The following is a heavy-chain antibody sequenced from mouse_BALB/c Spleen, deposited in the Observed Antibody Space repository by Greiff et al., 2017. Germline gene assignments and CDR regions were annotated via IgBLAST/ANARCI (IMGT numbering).Heavy chain of an antibody. V-gene: IGHV1-59*01. CDR1: GYTFTSYW. J-gene: IGHJ4*01. CDR3: ARGGDTTGAMDY. Sequence: VQLQQPGAELVKPGASVKMSCKASGYTFTSYWMHWVKQRPGQGLEWIGVIDPSDSYTSYNQKFKGKATLTVDTSSSTAYMQLSSLTSEDSAVYYCARGGDTTGAMDYWGQGTSVTVSS. D-gene: IGHD1-1*01. CDR2: IDPSDSYT.